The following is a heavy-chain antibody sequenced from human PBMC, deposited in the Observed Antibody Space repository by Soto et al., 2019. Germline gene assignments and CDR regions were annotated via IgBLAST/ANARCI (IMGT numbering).Heavy chain of an antibody. Sequence: QVQLVQSGAEVKKPGSSVEVSCKASGGTFSSYAISWVRQAPGQGLEWMGGIIPIFGTANYAQKFQGRVTITADESTSTAYMELSSLRSEDTAVYYCARDPRRGSSSSGDYWGQGTLVTVSS. D-gene: IGHD6-6*01. CDR3: ARDPRRGSSSSGDY. CDR1: GGTFSSYA. CDR2: IIPIFGTA. J-gene: IGHJ4*02. V-gene: IGHV1-69*01.